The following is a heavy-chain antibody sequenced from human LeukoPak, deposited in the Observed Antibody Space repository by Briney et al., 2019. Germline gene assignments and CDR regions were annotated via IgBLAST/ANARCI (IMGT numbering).Heavy chain of an antibody. V-gene: IGHV3-21*01. D-gene: IGHD1-26*01. CDR2: ISASSSYI. CDR3: ARLNAGKWELLGGIDY. Sequence: PGGSLRLSCAASGFTFSGYNMNWVRQAPGKGLEWVSSISASSSYIYYADSVKGRFTISRDNAKKSLNLQMNSLRAEDTAVYYCARLNAGKWELLGGIDYWGQGTLVTVSS. CDR1: GFTFSGYN. J-gene: IGHJ4*02.